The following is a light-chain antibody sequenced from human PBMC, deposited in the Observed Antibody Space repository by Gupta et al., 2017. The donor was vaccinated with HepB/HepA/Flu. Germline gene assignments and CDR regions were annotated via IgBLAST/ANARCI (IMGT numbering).Light chain of an antibody. J-gene: IGKJ4*01. V-gene: IGKV3-11*01. CDR1: QSISSF. CDR2: GAS. CDR3: QQRENWPLT. Sequence: EIVLTQSPGTLSLSPGERATLSCRASQSISSFLAWYQQTPGQAPRLLIYGASNRATGIPVTFSGRRSGTDFTLTISNLEPEHLAVYYCQQRENWPLTFGGGSKVE.